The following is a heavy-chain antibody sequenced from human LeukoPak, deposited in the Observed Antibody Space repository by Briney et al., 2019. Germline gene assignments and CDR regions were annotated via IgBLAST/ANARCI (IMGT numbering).Heavy chain of an antibody. V-gene: IGHV1-2*02. J-gene: IGHJ5*01. Sequence: ALVKVSCKASGYTFTGYNIHWVRQAPGQGLEWMGWINPNSGGANYAQKFQGRVTMTRDTSISTAYMELSRLTSDDTAVYSCARDLIKYTSGWFGYWGQGTLVTVSS. CDR3: ARDLIKYTSGWFGY. CDR1: GYTFTGYN. CDR2: INPNSGGA. D-gene: IGHD6-19*01.